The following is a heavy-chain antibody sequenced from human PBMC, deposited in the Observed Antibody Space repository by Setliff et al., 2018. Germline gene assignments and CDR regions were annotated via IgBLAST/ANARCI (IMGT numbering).Heavy chain of an antibody. CDR1: EFTFSTYA. J-gene: IGHJ4*02. V-gene: IGHV3-23*01. CDR2: ISASGRST. Sequence: PGGSLRLSCVAPEFTFSTYAMSWVRQAPGKGLEWVSSISASGRSTYYADSVKGRFTISRDNSKNTLYLQMNSLRAEDTAVYYCASAPIWFGELYYFDYWGQGTLVTVSS. CDR3: ASAPIWFGELYYFDY. D-gene: IGHD3-10*01.